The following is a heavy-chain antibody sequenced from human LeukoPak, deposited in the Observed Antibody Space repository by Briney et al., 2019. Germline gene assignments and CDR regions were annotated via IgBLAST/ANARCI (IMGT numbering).Heavy chain of an antibody. CDR1: GGTFSSYT. J-gene: IGHJ3*02. V-gene: IGHV1-69*13. Sequence: ASVKVSCKASGGTFSSYTITWVRQAAGQGHEWMGGIIPIFGTANYAQKFQGRVTITADESTSTTYMELSSVRSKDTAVYYCARVNCGGDCYSDRGAFDIWGQGTMVTVSS. D-gene: IGHD2-21*02. CDR3: ARVNCGGDCYSDRGAFDI. CDR2: IIPIFGTA.